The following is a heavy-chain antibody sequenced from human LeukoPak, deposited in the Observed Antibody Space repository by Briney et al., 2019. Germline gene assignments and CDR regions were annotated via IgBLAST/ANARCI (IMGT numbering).Heavy chain of an antibody. CDR3: ARDFWSGYYTED. CDR2: ISGSSSGSTSIT. CDR1: RFTFRSYA. Sequence: PGGSLRLSCVASRFTFRSYAMAWVRQAPGKGLEWISYISGSSSGSTSITQYADSVKGRFTISRDNAKNSLHLQMDSLSAEDTAVYYCARDFWSGYYTEDWGQGALVIVSS. J-gene: IGHJ4*02. V-gene: IGHV3-48*04. D-gene: IGHD3-3*01.